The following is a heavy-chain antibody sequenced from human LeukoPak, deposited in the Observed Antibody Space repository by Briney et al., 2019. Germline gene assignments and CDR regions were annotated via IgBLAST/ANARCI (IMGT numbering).Heavy chain of an antibody. Sequence: GGALRLSCAASRFTFSDKWMAWVRQAPGRGLEWVARIKSKDVGGTAANAAPVEGRFTISRDDSKNTLYLQMNSLKTEDTAVYYCTTTQYSDSSLRYWGQGTPVTVSS. CDR3: TTTQYSDSSLRY. CDR2: IKSKDVGGTA. CDR1: RFTFSDKW. V-gene: IGHV3-15*01. J-gene: IGHJ4*02. D-gene: IGHD1-26*01.